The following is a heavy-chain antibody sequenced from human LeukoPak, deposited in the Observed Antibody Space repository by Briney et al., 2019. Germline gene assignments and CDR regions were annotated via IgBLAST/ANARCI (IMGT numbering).Heavy chain of an antibody. CDR1: GFTFSSYG. CDR3: ARIMTMNGAFDI. D-gene: IGHD3-22*01. V-gene: IGHV3-30*03. J-gene: IGHJ3*02. CDR2: ISYDGSNK. Sequence: GGSLRLSCAASGFTFSSYGMHWVRQAPGKGLEWVAVISYDGSNKYYADSVKGRFTISRDNSKNTLYLQMNSLRAEDTAVYYCARIMTMNGAFDIWGQGTMVTVSS.